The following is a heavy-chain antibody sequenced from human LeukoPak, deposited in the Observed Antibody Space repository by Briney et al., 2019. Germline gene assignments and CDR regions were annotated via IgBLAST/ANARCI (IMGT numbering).Heavy chain of an antibody. CDR3: ARELGRFYDYVWGSYRSDY. Sequence: GSLRLSCAASGFSFSSYTMSWVRQPPGKGLEWIGEINHSGSTNYNPSLKSRVTISVDTSKNQFSLKLSSVTAADTAVYYCARELGRFYDYVWGSYRSDYWGQGTLVTVSS. CDR2: INHSGST. CDR1: GFSFSSYT. J-gene: IGHJ4*02. V-gene: IGHV4-34*01. D-gene: IGHD3-16*02.